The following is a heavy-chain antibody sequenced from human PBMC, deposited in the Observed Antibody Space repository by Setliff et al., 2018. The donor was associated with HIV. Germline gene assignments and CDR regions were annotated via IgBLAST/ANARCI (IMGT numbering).Heavy chain of an antibody. D-gene: IGHD6-19*01. Sequence: VASVKVSCKSSGYSFSTYAMHWVRQAPGQSLEWMGCINARNGDTKHSQKFQGRVTLTTDTSTSTAYMELRSLRSDDTAVYYCARFAVAGTKWSDPWGQGTLVTVSS. CDR1: GYSFSTYA. CDR3: ARFAVAGTKWSDP. J-gene: IGHJ5*02. V-gene: IGHV1-3*01. CDR2: INARNGDT.